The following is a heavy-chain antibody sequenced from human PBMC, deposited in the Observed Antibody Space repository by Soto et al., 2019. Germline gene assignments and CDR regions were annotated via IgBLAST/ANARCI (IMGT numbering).Heavy chain of an antibody. Sequence: SETLSLTCTVSGGSISSYYWSWIRQPPGKGLEWIGYIYYSGSTSYNPSLKSRVTISVDTSKNQFSLKLSSVTAADTAVYYCARDLEYCSSTSCYTVWGQGTMVTVSS. CDR3: ARDLEYCSSTSCYTV. CDR2: IYYSGST. V-gene: IGHV4-59*01. CDR1: GGSISSYY. D-gene: IGHD2-2*02. J-gene: IGHJ3*01.